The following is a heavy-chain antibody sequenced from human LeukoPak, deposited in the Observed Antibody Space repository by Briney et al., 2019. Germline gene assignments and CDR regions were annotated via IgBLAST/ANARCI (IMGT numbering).Heavy chain of an antibody. J-gene: IGHJ2*01. Sequence: SETLSLTCTVSGDSLISNYWSWIRQPPGKGLEWIGYIYYSGSTNYNPSLKSRVTISVDTSKNQFSLKLSSVTAADTAVYYCARDTSAYYYGSGSYSDWYFDLWGRGTLVTVSS. CDR1: GDSLISNY. D-gene: IGHD3-10*01. V-gene: IGHV4-59*01. CDR2: IYYSGST. CDR3: ARDTSAYYYGSGSYSDWYFDL.